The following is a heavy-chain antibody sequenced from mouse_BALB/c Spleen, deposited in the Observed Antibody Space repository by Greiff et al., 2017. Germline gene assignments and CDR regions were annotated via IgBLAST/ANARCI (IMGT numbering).Heavy chain of an antibody. J-gene: IGHJ4*01. Sequence: EVKLVESGGGLVQPGGSRKLSCAASGFTFSSFGMHWVRQAPEKGLEWVAYISSGSSTIYYADTVKGRFTISRDNPKNTLFLQMTSLRSEDTAMYYCARSPITDGYYDYYAMDYWGQGTSVTVSS. CDR2: ISSGSSTI. CDR1: GFTFSSFG. D-gene: IGHD2-3*01. V-gene: IGHV5-17*02. CDR3: ARSPITDGYYDYYAMDY.